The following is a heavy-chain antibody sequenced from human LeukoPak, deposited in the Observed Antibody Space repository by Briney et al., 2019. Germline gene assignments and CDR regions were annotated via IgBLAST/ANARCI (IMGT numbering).Heavy chain of an antibody. D-gene: IGHD3-3*01. Sequence: SETLSRTCTVSGGSISSYHWSWIRQPPGKGLEWIGYIYYSGSTNYNPSLKSRVTISVDTSKNQFSLKLSSVTAADTAVYYCAREKYYDFWSGYSNDAFDIWGQGTMVTVSS. CDR1: GGSISSYH. CDR2: IYYSGST. V-gene: IGHV4-59*12. J-gene: IGHJ3*02. CDR3: AREKYYDFWSGYSNDAFDI.